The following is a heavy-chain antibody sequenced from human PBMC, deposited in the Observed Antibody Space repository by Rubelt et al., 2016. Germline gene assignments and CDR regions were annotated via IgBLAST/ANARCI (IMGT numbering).Heavy chain of an antibody. J-gene: IGHJ5*02. V-gene: IGHV1-46*01. D-gene: IGHD6-13*01. CDR2: INPRTEHR. Sequence: GLEWIGVINPRTEHRGYAETFDDRVTFTRDMSTRTVYMEVTSLRSDDTAVYYCARARPIAAAGPRRGNWFDPWGQGTLVTVSS. CDR3: ARARPIAAAGPRRGNWFDP.